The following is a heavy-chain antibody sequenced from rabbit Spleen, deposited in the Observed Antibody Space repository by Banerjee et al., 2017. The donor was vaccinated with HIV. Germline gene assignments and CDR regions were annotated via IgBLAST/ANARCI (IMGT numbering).Heavy chain of an antibody. D-gene: IGHD4-2*01. CDR1: GVSLNDKDV. CDR2: INIVTGKS. J-gene: IGHJ6*01. V-gene: IGHV1S45*01. CDR3: ARDAAGREDFHL. Sequence: EQLEESGGGLVKPDGSLTLTCKASGVSLNDKDVMCWVRQAPGKGLEWIACINIVTGKSVFASWAKGRFTMSRHSSTTVTLHMTSLTAAVTAPYFCARDAAGREDFHLWGQGTLVTVS.